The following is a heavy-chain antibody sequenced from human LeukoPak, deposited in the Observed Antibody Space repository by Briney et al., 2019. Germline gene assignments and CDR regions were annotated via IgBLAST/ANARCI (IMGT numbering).Heavy chain of an antibody. CDR1: GNTFTSYG. D-gene: IGHD1-26*01. CDR3: ARLVGGLYYYYYYMDV. V-gene: IGHV1-18*01. CDR2: ITAYNGNT. Sequence: ASVKVSCKASGNTFTSYGISWVRQAPGQGLEWMGWITAYNGNTNYAQKLQGRVTMTTDTSTRTAYMELRSLRSDDTAVYYWARLVGGLYYYYYYMDVWGKGTTVTVSS. J-gene: IGHJ6*03.